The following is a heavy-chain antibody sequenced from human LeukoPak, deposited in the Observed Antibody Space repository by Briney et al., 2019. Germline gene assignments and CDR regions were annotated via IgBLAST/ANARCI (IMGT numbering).Heavy chain of an antibody. D-gene: IGHD4-17*01. CDR1: GGSISSSNW. CDR3: ASRSTATTSNAYNWFDP. CDR2: IYHSGST. Sequence: PSETLSLTCAVSGGSISSSNWWSWVRQPPGKGLEWIGEIYHSGSTNYNPSLKSRVTISVDKSKNQFSLKLSSVTAADTAVYYCASRSTATTSNAYNWFDPWGQGTLVTVSS. J-gene: IGHJ5*02. V-gene: IGHV4-4*02.